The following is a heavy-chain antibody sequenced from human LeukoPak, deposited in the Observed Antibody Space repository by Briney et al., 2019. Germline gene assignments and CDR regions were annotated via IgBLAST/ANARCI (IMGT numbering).Heavy chain of an antibody. V-gene: IGHV1-24*01. Sequence: ASVKVSCKVSGYTLTELSMHWVRQAPGKGLEWMGGFDPEDGETIYAQKFQGRVTMTEDTSTDTAYMELSSLRPEDTAVYYCATDRDMVRGLYFDYWGQGTLVTVSS. CDR1: GYTLTELS. D-gene: IGHD3-10*01. CDR3: ATDRDMVRGLYFDY. J-gene: IGHJ4*02. CDR2: FDPEDGET.